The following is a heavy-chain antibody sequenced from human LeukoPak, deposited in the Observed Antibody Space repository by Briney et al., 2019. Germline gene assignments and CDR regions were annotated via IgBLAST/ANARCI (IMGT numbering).Heavy chain of an antibody. Sequence: GESLKISCKGSGYSFTNYWIAWVRQMPGKGLEWFSSISSSSTYIYYADSVKGRFTISRDNAKNSLYLQMSSLRAEDTAVYYCARDRWELVPVSDYRGQGALVTVSS. D-gene: IGHD1-26*01. CDR1: GYSFTNYW. CDR2: ISSSSTYI. J-gene: IGHJ4*02. CDR3: ARDRWELVPVSDY. V-gene: IGHV3-21*01.